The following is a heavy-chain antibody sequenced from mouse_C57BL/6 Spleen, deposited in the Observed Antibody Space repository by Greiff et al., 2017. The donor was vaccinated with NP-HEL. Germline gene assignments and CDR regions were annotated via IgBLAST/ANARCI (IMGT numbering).Heavy chain of an antibody. Sequence: VKLVESGPGLVAPSQSLSITCTVSGFSLTSYGVDWVRQSPGKGLEWLGVIWGVGSTNYNSALKSRLSISKDNSKSQVFLKMNSLQTDDTAMYYCASDRGPFAYWGQGTLVTVSA. V-gene: IGHV2-6*01. CDR1: GFSLTSYG. CDR2: IWGVGST. D-gene: IGHD3-3*01. CDR3: ASDRGPFAY. J-gene: IGHJ3*01.